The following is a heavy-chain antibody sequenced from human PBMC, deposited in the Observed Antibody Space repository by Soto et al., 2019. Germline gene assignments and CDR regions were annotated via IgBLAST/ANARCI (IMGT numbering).Heavy chain of an antibody. CDR1: GGSISSGGYY. Sequence: TSETLSLTCTVSGGSISSGGYYWSWIRQHPGKGLEWIGYIYYSGSTYYNPSLKSRVTISVDTSKNQFSLKLSSVTAADTAVYCCARGPRFGSDYWGQGTLVTVSS. J-gene: IGHJ4*02. CDR2: IYYSGST. D-gene: IGHD3-10*01. V-gene: IGHV4-31*03. CDR3: ARGPRFGSDY.